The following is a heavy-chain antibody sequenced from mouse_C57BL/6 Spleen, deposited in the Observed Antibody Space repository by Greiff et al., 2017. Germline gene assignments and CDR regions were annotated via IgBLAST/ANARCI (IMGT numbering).Heavy chain of an antibody. D-gene: IGHD2-1*01. V-gene: IGHV3-6*01. J-gene: IGHJ2*01. Sequence: DVKLQESGPGLVKPSQSLSLTCSVTGYSITSGYYWNWIRQFPGNKLEWMGYISYDGSNNYNPSLKNRISITRDTSKNQFFLKLNSVTTEDTATYYCAREGQIYYGNSLYYFDYCGQGTTLTVSS. CDR3: AREGQIYYGNSLYYFDY. CDR2: ISYDGSN. CDR1: GYSITSGYY.